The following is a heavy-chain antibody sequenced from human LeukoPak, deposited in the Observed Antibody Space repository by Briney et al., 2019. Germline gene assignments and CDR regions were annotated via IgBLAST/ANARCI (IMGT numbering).Heavy chain of an antibody. D-gene: IGHD6-13*01. V-gene: IGHV3-30*18. CDR1: GFTFSSYG. CDR2: ISYDGSNK. J-gene: IGHJ6*02. CDR3: AKVQLEPYPNYYYYGMDV. Sequence: PGRSLRLSCAASGFTFSSYGMHWVRQAPGKGLEWVAVISYDGSNKYYADSVKGRFTISRDNSKNTLYLQMNSLRAEDTAVYYCAKVQLEPYPNYYYYGMDVWGQGTTVTVSS.